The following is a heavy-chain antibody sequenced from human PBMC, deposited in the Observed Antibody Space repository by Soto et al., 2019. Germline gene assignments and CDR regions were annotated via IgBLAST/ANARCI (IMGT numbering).Heavy chain of an antibody. D-gene: IGHD6-13*01. V-gene: IGHV4-59*01. J-gene: IGHJ4*02. CDR3: ARGTSWQLPFDY. CDR1: SDSISSYY. Sequence: PETLPLTCTVSSDSISSYYWSWIRQPPGKRLEWIGYISYSGSTDYNPSLKSRVTISGDTSKNQFSLKVSSVTAADTAVHYCARGTSWQLPFDYWGQGTLVTVSS. CDR2: ISYSGST.